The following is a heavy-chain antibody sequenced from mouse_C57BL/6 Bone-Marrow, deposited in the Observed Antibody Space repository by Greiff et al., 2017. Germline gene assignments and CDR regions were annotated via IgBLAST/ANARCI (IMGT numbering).Heavy chain of an antibody. CDR1: GYTFTSYW. J-gene: IGHJ2*01. V-gene: IGHV1-64*01. D-gene: IGHD1-1*01. CDR3: ARWGTAVIATRYYFYY. Sequence: QVQLQQPGAELVKPGASVKLSCKASGYTFTSYWMHWVKQRPGQGLEWIGMIHPNSGSTNYNEKFKIKATLTVDKSSSTAYMQLSSLTSEDSAVYYCARWGTAVIATRYYFYYWGRGTTLTVSS. CDR2: IHPNSGST.